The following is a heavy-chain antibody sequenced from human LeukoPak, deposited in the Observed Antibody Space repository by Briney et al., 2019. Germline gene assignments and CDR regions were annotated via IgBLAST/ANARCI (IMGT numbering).Heavy chain of an antibody. J-gene: IGHJ4*02. CDR1: GGSISSSSYY. D-gene: IGHD4-11*01. CDR3: AGTTDYSSFLAF. V-gene: IGHV4-39*07. Sequence: SSETLSLTCTVSGGSISSSSYYWGCIRQPPGKGLEWIGSIYYSGSTYYNPSLKSRVTISVDTSKNQFSLQLNSVTPEDTAEYYCAGTTDYSSFLAFWGQGTLVTVSS. CDR2: IYYSGST.